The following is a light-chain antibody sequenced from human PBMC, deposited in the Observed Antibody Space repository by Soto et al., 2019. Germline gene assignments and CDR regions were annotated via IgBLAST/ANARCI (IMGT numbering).Light chain of an antibody. CDR1: QSVTSN. Sequence: EIVLTQSPATVSVSPGGRATLSCRATQSVTSNLAWYQQKPGHAPRLLIYAASTRATDIPARFSGSGSGTEFTLTISSLQSEDFAVYYCQQYNNWPRTFGQGPRWIS. CDR2: AAS. CDR3: QQYNNWPRT. V-gene: IGKV3-15*01. J-gene: IGKJ1*01.